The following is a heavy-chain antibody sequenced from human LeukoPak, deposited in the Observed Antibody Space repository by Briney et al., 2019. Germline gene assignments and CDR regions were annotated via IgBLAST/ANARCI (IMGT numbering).Heavy chain of an antibody. CDR1: GFTFSSYS. CDR2: ISSSSSYI. V-gene: IGHV3-21*03. Sequence: GGSLRLSCAASGFTFSSYSMNWVRQAPGKGLEWVSSISSSSSYIYYADSVKGRFTISRDNAKNSLYLRMNSLRTEDTAVYYCTTDLIAPAPGFDPWGQGTLVTVSS. J-gene: IGHJ5*02. CDR3: TTDLIAPAPGFDP.